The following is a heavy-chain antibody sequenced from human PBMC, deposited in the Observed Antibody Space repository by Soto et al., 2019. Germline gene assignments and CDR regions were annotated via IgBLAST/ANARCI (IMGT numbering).Heavy chain of an antibody. V-gene: IGHV1-3*05. CDR1: GYSFTAYA. CDR2: INPANGNT. J-gene: IGHJ4*02. D-gene: IGHD3-16*02. CDR3: TRSAISPYGGLIGPFDY. Sequence: QVQLAQSGAEERKPGASVKVSCEATGYSFTAYAIHWVRQAPGQSLEWMAWINPANGNTRYSQKFQGRLTNTSDTAANTVYMELSSLTSEDTAMYYCTRSAISPYGGLIGPFDYWGQGNLVTVSS.